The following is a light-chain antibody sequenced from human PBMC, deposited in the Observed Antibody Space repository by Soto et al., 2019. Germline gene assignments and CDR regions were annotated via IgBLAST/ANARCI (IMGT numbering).Light chain of an antibody. CDR1: QTVRNNY. J-gene: IGKJ5*01. V-gene: IGKV3-20*01. CDR2: GAS. CDR3: QQYGTSPIT. Sequence: EFVLTQSPGTLSLSPGERATLSCRASQTVRNNYLAWYQQKPGQAPRLLIFGASGRAPGTPDRFSGSGSGTDFTLSISRLEPEDFAVYYCQQYGTSPITFGQGTRLEIK.